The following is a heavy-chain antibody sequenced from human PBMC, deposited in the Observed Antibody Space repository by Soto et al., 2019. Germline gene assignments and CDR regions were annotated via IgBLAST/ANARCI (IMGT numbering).Heavy chain of an antibody. CDR1: GGSISSYY. J-gene: IGHJ5*02. V-gene: IGHV4-59*01. D-gene: IGHD6-13*01. CDR3: ARESLGAAAGGIYNWFDP. CDR2: IYYSGST. Sequence: QVQLQESGPGLVKPSETLSLTCTVSGGSISSYYWSWIRQPPGKGLEWIGYIYYSGSTNYNPSLKSRVTISVDTSKNQFSLKLSSVTAADTAVYYCARESLGAAAGGIYNWFDPWGQGTLVTVSS.